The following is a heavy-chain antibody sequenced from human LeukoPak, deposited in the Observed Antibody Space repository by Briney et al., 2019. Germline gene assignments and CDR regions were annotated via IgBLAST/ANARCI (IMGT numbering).Heavy chain of an antibody. CDR2: ISSSGTGI. D-gene: IGHD3-10*01. J-gene: IGHJ4*02. V-gene: IGHV3-48*03. CDR1: GFTFSNYE. Sequence: GGSLRLSCTGSGFTFSNYEMNWVRQAPGKGPEWIAYISSSGTGIYSADSVKGRFTISRDNANSYLQMSSLRAEDTSLYYCARSKKVGDDSFEYWGQGTLVTVSS. CDR3: ARSKKVGDDSFEY.